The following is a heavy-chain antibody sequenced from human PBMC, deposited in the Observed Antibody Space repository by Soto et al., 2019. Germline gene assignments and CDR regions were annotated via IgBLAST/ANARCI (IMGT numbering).Heavy chain of an antibody. V-gene: IGHV1-8*01. CDR1: GYTFTSYD. Sequence: KARASVKVSCKASGYTFTSYDINWVRQATGQGLEWMGWMNPNSGNTGYAQKFQGRVTMTRNTSISTAYMELSSLRSEDTAVYYCARGTKKVSIWGSYRYVDWFDPWGQGTLVTVSS. D-gene: IGHD3-16*02. CDR3: ARGTKKVSIWGSYRYVDWFDP. J-gene: IGHJ5*02. CDR2: MNPNSGNT.